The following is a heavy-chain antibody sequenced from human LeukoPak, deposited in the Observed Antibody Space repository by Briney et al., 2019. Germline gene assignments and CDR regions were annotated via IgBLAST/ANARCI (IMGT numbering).Heavy chain of an antibody. V-gene: IGHV4-39*01. CDR1: GGSISSSSYY. CDR3: ASPYYGSGSYNWFDP. J-gene: IGHJ5*02. CDR2: IYYSGST. D-gene: IGHD3-10*01. Sequence: PSETLSLTCTVSGGSISSSSYYWGWIRQPPGKGLEWIGSIYYSGSTYYNPSLKSRVTISVDTSKNQFSLKLSPVTAADTAVYYCASPYYGSGSYNWFDPWGQGTLVTVSS.